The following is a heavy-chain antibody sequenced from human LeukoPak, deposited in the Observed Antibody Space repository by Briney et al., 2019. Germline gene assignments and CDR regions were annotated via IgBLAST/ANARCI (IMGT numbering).Heavy chain of an antibody. J-gene: IGHJ4*02. CDR3: ARAKWELLVLWY. D-gene: IGHD1-26*01. CDR2: IIGSGGNT. Sequence: PGGSLRPSCAASGFTFSSYAMSWVRQAPGKGLEWVSAIIGSGGNTYYADSVKGRFTISRDNSKNTLYLQMNSLRAEDTAVYYCARAKWELLVLWYWGQGTLVTVSS. CDR1: GFTFSSYA. V-gene: IGHV3-23*01.